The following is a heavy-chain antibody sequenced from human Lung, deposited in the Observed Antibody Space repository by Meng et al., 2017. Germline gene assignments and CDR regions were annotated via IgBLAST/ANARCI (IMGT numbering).Heavy chain of an antibody. CDR1: DYSFTGYG. CDR3: ARGTPGRSYCDY. Sequence: HVQLLQSGAEVKQSGASLKVPCKASDYSFTGYGVCWVRQAPGQGLEWMAWLGAHPGDTSFAPKFLGRVTVTADTATATAYMELRSLRSDDTAVYYCARGTPGRSYCDYWGLGTLVTVSS. V-gene: IGHV1-18*01. CDR2: LGAHPGDT. J-gene: IGHJ4*02. D-gene: IGHD3-10*01.